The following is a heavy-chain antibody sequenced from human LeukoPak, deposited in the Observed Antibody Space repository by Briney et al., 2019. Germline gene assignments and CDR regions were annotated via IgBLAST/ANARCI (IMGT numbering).Heavy chain of an antibody. Sequence: GGSLRLSCAASGFTFSSYWMSWVRQSPGKGLGWVANIKPDGSDKSYVDSVKGRFTISRDNAKNSLFLQMDSLRAEDTAVYYCARGGGLCYNWGQGSLVAVSS. CDR1: GFTFSSYW. CDR2: IKPDGSDK. V-gene: IGHV3-7*01. J-gene: IGHJ4*02. D-gene: IGHD2-8*02. CDR3: ARGGGLCYN.